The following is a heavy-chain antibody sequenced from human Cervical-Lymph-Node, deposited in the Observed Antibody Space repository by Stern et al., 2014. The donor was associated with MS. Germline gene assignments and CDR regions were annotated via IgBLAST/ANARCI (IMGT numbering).Heavy chain of an antibody. CDR3: ARIAKTLVPSGAFDI. V-gene: IGHV1-2*02. CDR2: INPNSGGT. D-gene: IGHD2-2*01. CDR1: GYTFTDYH. Sequence: QLVQSGTEVKKPGASVRVSCMASGYTFTDYHLHWLRQAPGQGLEWMGWINPNSGGTNFAQKFQGRVTMTTDTSINTSYMELYRLRSDDTAVYYCARIAKTLVPSGAFDIWGQGTMVSVSS. J-gene: IGHJ3*02.